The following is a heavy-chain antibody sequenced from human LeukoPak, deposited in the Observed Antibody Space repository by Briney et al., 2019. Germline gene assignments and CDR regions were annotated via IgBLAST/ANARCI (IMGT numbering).Heavy chain of an antibody. D-gene: IGHD3-3*01. V-gene: IGHV4-59*13. CDR3: ATLERIGEKRGAFHT. CDR1: SGSISSYY. Sequence: PSETLSLTRTVSSGSISSYYWSWIRQTPGKELEWIGYIYYSGTTNYNPSLNSRVTISLDASNKQLSLTLSSVTAEDTAVYYCATLERIGEKRGAFHTWGQGTMVTVSS. CDR2: IYYSGTT. J-gene: IGHJ3*02.